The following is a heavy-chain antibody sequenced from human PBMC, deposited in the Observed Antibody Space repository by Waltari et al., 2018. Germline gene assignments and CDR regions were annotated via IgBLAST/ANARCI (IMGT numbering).Heavy chain of an antibody. V-gene: IGHV1-18*01. J-gene: IGHJ5*02. CDR1: GYTFTSYG. CDR2: ISAYNGNT. D-gene: IGHD2-15*01. Sequence: QVQLVQSGAEVKKPGASVKVSCTASGYTFTSYGISWVRQAPGQGLEWMGWISAYNGNTNYAQKLQGRVTMTTDTSTSTAYIELRSLRSDDTAVYYCARGVVGVVAATPNWFDPWGQGTLVTVSS. CDR3: ARGVVGVVAATPNWFDP.